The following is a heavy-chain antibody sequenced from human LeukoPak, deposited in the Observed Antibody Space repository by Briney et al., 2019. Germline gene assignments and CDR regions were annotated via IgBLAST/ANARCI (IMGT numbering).Heavy chain of an antibody. CDR2: INPSGGST. J-gene: IGHJ4*02. CDR1: GYTFTSYD. Sequence: ASVKVSCKASGYTFTSYDINWVRQAPGQGLEWMGIINPSGGSTNYAQKFQERVTITRDMSTSTAYMELSSLRSEDTAVYYCAARGYYDFWSGHPGFDYWGQGTLVTVSS. CDR3: AARGYYDFWSGHPGFDY. V-gene: IGHV1-46*01. D-gene: IGHD3-3*01.